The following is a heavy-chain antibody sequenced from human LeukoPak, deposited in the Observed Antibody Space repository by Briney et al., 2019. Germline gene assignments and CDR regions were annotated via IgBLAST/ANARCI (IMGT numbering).Heavy chain of an antibody. J-gene: IGHJ5*01. V-gene: IGHV7-4-1*02. CDR3: ASFDYSSGWYDWFDP. CDR1: GDTFTTYA. D-gene: IGHD6-19*01. CDR2: INTNTGNP. Sequence: ASVKVSCKASGDTFTTYAINWVRQAPGQGLEWMGWINTNTGNPTYAQGFTGRFVFSLDTSVSTAYLQISSLKAEDTAVYYCASFDYSSGWYDWFDPWGQGTLVTVSS.